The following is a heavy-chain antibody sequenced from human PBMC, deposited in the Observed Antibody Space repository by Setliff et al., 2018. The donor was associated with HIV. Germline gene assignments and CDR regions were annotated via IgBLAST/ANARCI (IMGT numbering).Heavy chain of an antibody. CDR1: GYYFTNYW. V-gene: IGHV5-51*01. CDR2: IYPGDSDT. J-gene: IGHJ4*02. CDR3: ARSMGFKATTRLDF. Sequence: PGESLKISCKGSGYYFTNYWIGWVRQMPGKGLEWMGIIYPGDSDTRYSPSFQGQVTISADKSINTAYLQWSSLKASDTAVYYCARSMGFKATTRLDFWGPGTLVTVSS. D-gene: IGHD3-10*01.